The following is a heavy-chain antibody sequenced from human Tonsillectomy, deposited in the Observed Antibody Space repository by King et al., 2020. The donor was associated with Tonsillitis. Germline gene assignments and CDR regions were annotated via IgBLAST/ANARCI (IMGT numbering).Heavy chain of an antibody. CDR3: ARESSNWYNWFDP. J-gene: IGHJ5*02. D-gene: IGHD6-13*01. V-gene: IGHV1-2*02. CDR2: INPNSGGT. CDR1: GYTFTDYY. Sequence: QLVQSGAEVKKPGASVKVSCKASGYTFTDYYVHWVRQSPGQGLEWMGWINPNSGGTNYAQKFQGRVTITRDTSLSAAYMELSRLRSDDTAVYYCARESSNWYNWFDPWGQGTLVTVSS.